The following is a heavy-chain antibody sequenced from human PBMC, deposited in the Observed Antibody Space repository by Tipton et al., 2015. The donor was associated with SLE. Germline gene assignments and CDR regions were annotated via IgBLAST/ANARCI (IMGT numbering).Heavy chain of an antibody. D-gene: IGHD3-3*01. Sequence: LRLSCAASGFTFSSYEMNWVRQAPGKGLEWIGEINHSGSTNYNPSLKSRVTISVDTSKNQFSLKLSSVTAADTAVYYCARTYYDFWSGYPDEGAFDIWGQGTMVTVSS. CDR1: GFTFSSYE. V-gene: IGHV4-34*01. CDR2: INHSGST. J-gene: IGHJ3*02. CDR3: ARTYYDFWSGYPDEGAFDI.